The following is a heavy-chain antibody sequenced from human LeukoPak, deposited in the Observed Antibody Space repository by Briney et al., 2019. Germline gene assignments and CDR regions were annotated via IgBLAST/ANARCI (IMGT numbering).Heavy chain of an antibody. CDR2: LNPNSGFT. J-gene: IGHJ4*02. CDR1: GYPFTGYY. CDR3: ARLADCSSSSCRSFDY. V-gene: IGHV1-2*02. Sequence: GASVKVSCKASGYPFTGYYLHWVRQAPGQGLEWMGWLNPNSGFTNYAQKFQGRVTMTRDTSISTAYMELSRLRSDDTAVYYCARLADCSSSSCRSFDYWGQGTLVTVSS. D-gene: IGHD2-2*01.